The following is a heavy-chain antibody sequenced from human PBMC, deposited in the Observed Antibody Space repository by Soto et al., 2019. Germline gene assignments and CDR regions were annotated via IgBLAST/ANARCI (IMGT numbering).Heavy chain of an antibody. D-gene: IGHD1-1*01. Sequence: GGSLRLSCAASGFTFSSYAMSWVRQAPGKGLEWVSAISGSGGSTYYADSVKGRFTISRDNAKNTLFLQMNSLRAEDTAVYYCGRDPNWRYGLTLFDYWGQGTLVTVSS. CDR2: ISGSGGST. CDR3: GRDPNWRYGLTLFDY. V-gene: IGHV3-23*01. J-gene: IGHJ4*02. CDR1: GFTFSSYA.